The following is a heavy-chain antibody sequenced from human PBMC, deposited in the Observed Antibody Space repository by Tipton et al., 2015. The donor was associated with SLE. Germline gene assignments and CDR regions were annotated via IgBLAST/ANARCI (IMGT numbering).Heavy chain of an antibody. CDR1: GFTVSSNY. CDR3: ARYSRGSLDS. D-gene: IGHD1-26*01. V-gene: IGHV3-53*01. Sequence: SLRLSCAASGFTVSSNYMSWVRQAPGKGLEWVSVIYSDGRTYYADSVRGRFTISRDNAKNTLYLQMNSLRAEDTAVYYCARYSRGSLDSWGQGTLVTVSS. J-gene: IGHJ4*02. CDR2: IYSDGRT.